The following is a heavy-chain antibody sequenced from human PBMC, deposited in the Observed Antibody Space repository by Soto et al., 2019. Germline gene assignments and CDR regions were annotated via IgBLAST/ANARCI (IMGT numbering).Heavy chain of an antibody. Sequence: QVHLVQSGAAVKKPGASVKVSCKGSGYGFTTYGITWVRQAPGQGLEWMAWISAHNGNTNYAQKLQGRVTVTRDTSTSTAYMELRSLRSGDTAVYYCARGRYGDYWGQGALVTVSS. J-gene: IGHJ4*02. CDR2: ISAHNGNT. CDR1: GYGFTTYG. CDR3: ARGRYGDY. V-gene: IGHV1-18*01. D-gene: IGHD1-1*01.